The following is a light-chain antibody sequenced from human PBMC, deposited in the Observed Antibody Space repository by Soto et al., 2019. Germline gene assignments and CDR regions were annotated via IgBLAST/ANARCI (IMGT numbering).Light chain of an antibody. J-gene: IGKJ1*01. CDR2: GSS. CDR1: QSVSSN. Sequence: EILMTQSPATLSVSPVERATLSCLASQSVSSNLAWYQQKPGQAPRLLSYGSSTRATGIPARFSGSGSAKEFTLTISSLQSEDFAVYYCQQYNNWPWTFGQGTKVEIK. CDR3: QQYNNWPWT. V-gene: IGKV3-15*01.